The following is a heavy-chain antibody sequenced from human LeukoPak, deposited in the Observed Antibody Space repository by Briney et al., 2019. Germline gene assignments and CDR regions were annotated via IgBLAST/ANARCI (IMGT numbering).Heavy chain of an antibody. J-gene: IGHJ4*02. CDR2: ISGSGGNT. D-gene: IGHD1-1*01. V-gene: IGHV3-23*01. CDR1: GFTFSSYS. Sequence: PGGSLRLSCAASGFTFSSYSMHWVRQAPGKGLEWVSDISGSGGNTYYADSVKGRLNISRDNSKNTLYLQMNSLRAEDTAIYYCAKAGDAYRAYYFDYWGQGTLVTVSS. CDR3: AKAGDAYRAYYFDY.